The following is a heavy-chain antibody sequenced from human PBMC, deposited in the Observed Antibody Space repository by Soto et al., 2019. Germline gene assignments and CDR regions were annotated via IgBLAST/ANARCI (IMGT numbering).Heavy chain of an antibody. CDR2: ISYRGNP. D-gene: IGHD3-22*01. CDR1: GDSISRYGFY. J-gene: IGHJ4*02. Sequence: QVQLQESGPGLVKPSQTLSLTCSVSGDSISRYGFYWSWLRQRPGKGLEWIGYISYRGNPYFNPSLLSRATISIDTSKNQFSLRLISVSAADTAVYYCATRVITLYHFHSWGQGTLVTVST. CDR3: ATRVITLYHFHS. V-gene: IGHV4-31*03.